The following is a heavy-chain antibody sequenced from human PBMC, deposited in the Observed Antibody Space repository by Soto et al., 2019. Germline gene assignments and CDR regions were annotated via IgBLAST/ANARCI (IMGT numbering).Heavy chain of an antibody. V-gene: IGHV5-10-1*01. Sequence: GESLKISCKGSGYSFTSYWISCVRQMPGKGLEWMVRIDPSDSYTNYSPSFQGHVTISADKSISTAYLQWSSLKASDTAMYYCASHSDYYDSSGYKYDAFDIWGQGTMVNVSS. CDR1: GYSFTSYW. D-gene: IGHD3-22*01. CDR2: IDPSDSYT. J-gene: IGHJ3*02. CDR3: ASHSDYYDSSGYKYDAFDI.